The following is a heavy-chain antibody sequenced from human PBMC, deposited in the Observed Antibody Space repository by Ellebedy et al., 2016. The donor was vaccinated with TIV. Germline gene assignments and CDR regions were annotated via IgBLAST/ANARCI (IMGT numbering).Heavy chain of an antibody. Sequence: SGPTLVKPTQTLTLTCTFSGFSLRTSGVGVGWVRQPPGKSLEWLALIYWNDDKRYSPSLKSRLTITKDTSKNQVVLTMTNMDPVDTATYYCAQKKVYGSESYYTPWPLPLTHFDYWGQGTLVTVSS. J-gene: IGHJ4*02. D-gene: IGHD3-10*01. CDR1: GFSLRTSGVG. V-gene: IGHV2-5*01. CDR3: AQKKVYGSESYYTPWPLPLTHFDY. CDR2: IYWNDDK.